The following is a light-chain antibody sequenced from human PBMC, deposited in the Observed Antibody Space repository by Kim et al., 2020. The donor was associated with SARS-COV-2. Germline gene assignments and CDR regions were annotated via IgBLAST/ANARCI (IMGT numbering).Light chain of an antibody. J-gene: IGKJ1*01. V-gene: IGKV3-20*01. CDR2: GAS. Sequence: EVVLTQSPGTLSLSPGERATLSCRASQTVGSSFLAWYQQKPGQAPRLLIYGASSRATGIPDRFSGSGSWTDLTLTISSLEPEDVAIYYCQQYGNSPWTFGQGTKVDIK. CDR1: QTVGSSF. CDR3: QQYGNSPWT.